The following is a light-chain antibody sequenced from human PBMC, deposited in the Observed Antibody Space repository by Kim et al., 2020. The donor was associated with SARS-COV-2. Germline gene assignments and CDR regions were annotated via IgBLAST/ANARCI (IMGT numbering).Light chain of an antibody. CDR2: QHD. CDR1: KLGDKY. J-gene: IGLJ2*01. V-gene: IGLV3-1*01. CDR3: QAWDSSAAV. Sequence: SYELTQPPSVSVSPGQTARITCSGDKLGDKYAFWYQQKPGQSHVLVMFQHDKRPSGISQRFSGSNSGNTAILTISGTRTIDEADYYCQAWDSSAAVFGGGTQLTVL.